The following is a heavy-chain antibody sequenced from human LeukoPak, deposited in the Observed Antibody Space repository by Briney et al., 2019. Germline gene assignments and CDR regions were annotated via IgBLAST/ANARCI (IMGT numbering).Heavy chain of an antibody. J-gene: IGHJ4*02. CDR1: GGSISSSSYY. Sequence: SETLSLTCTVSGGSISSSSYYWGWIRQPPGKGLEWIGSIYYSGGTYYNPSLKSRVTISVDTSKNQFSLKLSSVTAADTAVYYCAREFSWSGFFDYWGQGTLVTVSS. V-gene: IGHV4-39*07. D-gene: IGHD3-3*01. CDR3: AREFSWSGFFDY. CDR2: IYYSGGT.